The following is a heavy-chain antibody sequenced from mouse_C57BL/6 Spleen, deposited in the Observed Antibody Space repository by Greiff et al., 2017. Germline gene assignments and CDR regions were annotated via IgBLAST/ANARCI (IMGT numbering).Heavy chain of an antibody. CDR2: INSDGGST. CDR3: ARHGDDGGFAY. CDR1: EYDFPSYD. V-gene: IGHV5-2*01. Sequence: EVLLVESGGGLVQPGASLKLSCESNEYDFPSYDMSWVRKTPEKRLELVAAINSDGGSTYYPDTMANRFIISRDNTKTTLYLKMSSLRSEDTALYYCARHGDDGGFAYWGQGTLVTVSA. J-gene: IGHJ3*01.